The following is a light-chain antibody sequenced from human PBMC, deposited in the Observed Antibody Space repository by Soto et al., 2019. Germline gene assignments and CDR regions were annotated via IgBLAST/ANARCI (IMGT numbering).Light chain of an antibody. CDR3: QQYGSSPRT. V-gene: IGKV3-20*01. CDR2: GAS. CDR1: QRVSSSF. J-gene: IGKJ1*01. Sequence: EIVLTQSPGSLSLSPGERVTLSCRASQRVSSSFLAWYQQKPGQAPRLLIYGASSRATGIPDRFSGSGSGTDFTLTISRLEPEDFAVYYCQQYGSSPRTFGQGTKVEIK.